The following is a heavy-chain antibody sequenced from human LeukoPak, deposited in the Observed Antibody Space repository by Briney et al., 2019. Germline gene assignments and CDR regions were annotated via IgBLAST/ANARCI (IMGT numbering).Heavy chain of an antibody. V-gene: IGHV3-11*06. J-gene: IGHJ2*01. CDR2: ISSSSSYI. D-gene: IGHD6-19*01. Sequence: PGGSLRLSCAASGFTFSDYYMSWIRQAPGKGLEWVSSISSSSSYIYYADSVKGRFTISRDNAKNSLYLQMNSLRAEDTAVYYCARSLAVAGYWYFDLWGRGTLVTVSS. CDR3: ARSLAVAGYWYFDL. CDR1: GFTFSDYY.